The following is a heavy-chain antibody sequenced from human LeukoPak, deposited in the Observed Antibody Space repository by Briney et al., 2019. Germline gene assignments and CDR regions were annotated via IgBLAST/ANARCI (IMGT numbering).Heavy chain of an antibody. Sequence: GGSLRLSCAASGFAFSVYAMSRLRQPPGKGLEWVSTINANSVSTSYAASVRGRFTISRDNAKDTVYLQLNRLSTDDTATYYCAKPISGGLAVTADWFRPWGQGTLVVVSS. J-gene: IGHJ5*02. CDR1: GFAFSVYA. V-gene: IGHV3-23*01. CDR3: AKPISGGLAVTADWFRP. D-gene: IGHD6-19*01. CDR2: INANSVST.